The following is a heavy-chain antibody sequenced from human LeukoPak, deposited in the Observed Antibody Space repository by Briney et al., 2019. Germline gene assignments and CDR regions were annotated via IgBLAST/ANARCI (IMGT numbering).Heavy chain of an antibody. V-gene: IGHV3-30*18. Sequence: GGSLRLSCAASGFTFSSYGMHWVRQAPGKGLEWVAVISYDGSNKYYADSVKGRFTISRDNSKNTLYLQMNSLRAEDTAVYYCAKGDVTTDYFDYWGQGTLVTVSS. CDR2: ISYDGSNK. D-gene: IGHD1-1*01. CDR1: GFTFSSYG. CDR3: AKGDVTTDYFDY. J-gene: IGHJ4*02.